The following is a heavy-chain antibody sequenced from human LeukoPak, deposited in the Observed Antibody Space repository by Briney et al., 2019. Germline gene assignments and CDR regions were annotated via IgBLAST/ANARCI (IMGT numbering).Heavy chain of an antibody. J-gene: IGHJ6*02. CDR2: IYNDGSRT. CDR3: ARGLERVYGMDV. Sequence: GGSLRLSCAVSGFTFSNYWMHWVRQAPGMGLEWLSRIYNDGSRTAHADSVKGRFTISRDNAKNTLYLQVNSLRGDDTAVYYCARGLERVYGMDVWGQGTAVTVSS. CDR1: GFTFSNYW. V-gene: IGHV3-74*01. D-gene: IGHD5-24*01.